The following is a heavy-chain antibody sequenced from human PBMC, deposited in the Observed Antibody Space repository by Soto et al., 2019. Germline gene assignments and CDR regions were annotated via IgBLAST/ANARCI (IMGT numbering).Heavy chain of an antibody. J-gene: IGHJ5*02. CDR2: INAANGET. V-gene: IGHV1-3*01. Sequence: ASVKVSCKASGYTFTSYGIHWVRQAPGQRLEWMGWINAANGETKYSPKFQGRVTITRDTSASTAYMALSSLRSEDTAVYYCVRMHVPPTGIEWFDPFGQGTLLTLCS. CDR1: GYTFTSYG. D-gene: IGHD1-1*01. CDR3: VRMHVPPTGIEWFDP.